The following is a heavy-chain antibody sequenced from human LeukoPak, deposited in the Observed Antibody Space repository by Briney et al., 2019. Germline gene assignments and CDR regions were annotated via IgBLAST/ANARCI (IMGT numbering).Heavy chain of an antibody. D-gene: IGHD6-13*01. CDR2: ISSSGSTM. J-gene: IGHJ4*02. CDR3: ARHPNSNWDY. CDR1: GFTFSSYS. V-gene: IGHV3-48*02. Sequence: GGSLRLSCAASGFTFSSYSMNWVRQAPGKGLEWISYISSSGSTMNYADSVKGRFTISRDSAKNSLYLQMNSLRDEDTAVYYCARHPNSNWDYWGQGTLVTVSS.